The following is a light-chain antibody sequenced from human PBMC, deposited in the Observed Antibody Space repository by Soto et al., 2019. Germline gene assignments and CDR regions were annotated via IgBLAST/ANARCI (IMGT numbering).Light chain of an antibody. Sequence: EIVLTQSPGTLSLSAGERATLSCRATESVVSNYLAWYQLKPGQAPRLLIYDASSRATGIPDRFSGSGSGTEFTLTISSLQSEDFGVYYCHQYNNLWTFGQGTKVDIK. CDR1: ESVVSNY. V-gene: IGKV3-20*01. J-gene: IGKJ1*01. CDR3: HQYNNLWT. CDR2: DAS.